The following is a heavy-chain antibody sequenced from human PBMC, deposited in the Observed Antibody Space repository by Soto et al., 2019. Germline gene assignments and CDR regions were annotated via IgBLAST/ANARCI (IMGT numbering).Heavy chain of an antibody. CDR2: IIPILGIA. CDR1: GGTFSSYT. D-gene: IGHD5-18*01. Sequence: QVQLVQSGAEVKKPGSSVKVSCKASGGTFSSYTISWVRQAPGQGLEWMGRIIPILGIANYAQKFQGRVTITADKPTSTADMELSSLRSEDTAVYYCARDIQLWSRNYYYGMDVWGQGTTVTVSS. J-gene: IGHJ6*02. V-gene: IGHV1-69*08. CDR3: ARDIQLWSRNYYYGMDV.